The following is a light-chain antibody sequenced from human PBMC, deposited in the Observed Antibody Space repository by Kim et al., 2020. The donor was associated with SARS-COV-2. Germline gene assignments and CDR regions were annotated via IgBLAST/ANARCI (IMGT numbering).Light chain of an antibody. CDR1: RGDVGGYNY. CDR2: EVS. V-gene: IGLV2-8*01. CDR3: SSYAGSNNLV. Sequence: GQSVTNSCTGTRGDVGGYNYVSWYQQHPGKAPKLMIYEVSKRPSGVPDRFSGSKSGNTASLTVSGLQAEDEADYYCSSYAGSNNLVFGGGTQLTVL. J-gene: IGLJ2*01.